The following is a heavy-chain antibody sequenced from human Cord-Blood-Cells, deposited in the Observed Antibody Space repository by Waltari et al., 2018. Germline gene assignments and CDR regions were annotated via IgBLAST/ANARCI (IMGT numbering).Heavy chain of an antibody. CDR1: GYTLTELS. D-gene: IGHD6-19*01. V-gene: IGHV1-24*01. J-gene: IGHJ2*01. Sequence: QVQLVQSGAEVKKPGASVKVSCKVSGYTLTELSMHWVRQAPGKGLEWMGGFGTENGETIYEQKFQGIVTMTEDTSTDTAYMELSSLRSEDTAVYYCATDKDSSGCGYWYFDLWGRGTLVTVSS. CDR3: ATDKDSSGCGYWYFDL. CDR2: FGTENGET.